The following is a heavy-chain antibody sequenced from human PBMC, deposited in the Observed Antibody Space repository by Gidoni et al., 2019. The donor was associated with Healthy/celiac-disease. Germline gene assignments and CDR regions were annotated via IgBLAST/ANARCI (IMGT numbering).Heavy chain of an antibody. J-gene: IGHJ6*02. CDR3: ARDRAIYGDDDYYGMDV. D-gene: IGHD4-17*01. V-gene: IGHV3-33*01. Sequence: QVQLVESGGGVVQPGRSLRLSCAASGFTFSSYGMHWVRQAPGKGLEWVAVIWYDGSNKYYADSVKGRFTISRDNSKNTLYLQMNSLRAEDTAVYYCARDRAIYGDDDYYGMDVWGQGTTVTVSS. CDR2: IWYDGSNK. CDR1: GFTFSSYG.